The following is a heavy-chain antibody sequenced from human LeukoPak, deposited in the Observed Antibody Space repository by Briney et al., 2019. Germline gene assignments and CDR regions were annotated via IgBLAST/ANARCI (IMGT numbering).Heavy chain of an antibody. Sequence: GESLKISCKGSGYSFTSYWIGWVRQMPGKGLEWMGIIYPGDSDTRYSPSFQGQVTISADKSISTAYLQWSSLKASDTAMYYCARLPGTRGFGVVIQNWFDPWGQGTLVTVSS. CDR3: ARLPGTRGFGVVIQNWFDP. V-gene: IGHV5-51*01. CDR2: IYPGDSDT. D-gene: IGHD3-3*01. CDR1: GYSFTSYW. J-gene: IGHJ5*02.